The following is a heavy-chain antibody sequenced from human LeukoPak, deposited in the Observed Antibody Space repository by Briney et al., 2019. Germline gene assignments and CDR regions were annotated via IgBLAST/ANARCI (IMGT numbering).Heavy chain of an antibody. V-gene: IGHV4-34*01. CDR2: STHTGST. CDR1: GGSFSGHY. CDR3: ARGRTGAAALDF. D-gene: IGHD2-2*01. J-gene: IGHJ4*02. Sequence: PSETLSLTCAVYGGSFSGHYWTWTRQAPGKGLEWIGESTHTGSTNYNPSLKSRVTISVDTSKNQFSLKLTSVSAADTAVYHCARGRTGAAALDFWGPGTLVTVSS.